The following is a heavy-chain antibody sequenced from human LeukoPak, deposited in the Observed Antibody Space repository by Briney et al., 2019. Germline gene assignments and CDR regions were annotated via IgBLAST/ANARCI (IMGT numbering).Heavy chain of an antibody. J-gene: IGHJ4*02. Sequence: ASVKVSCKASGYTFTGYYMRWVRQAPGQGLEWMGWINPNSGGTNYAQKFQGRVTMTRDTSISTAYMELSRLRSDDTAVYYCARGALEWLFSYFDYWGQGTLVTVSS. CDR3: ARGALEWLFSYFDY. CDR2: INPNSGGT. D-gene: IGHD3-3*01. CDR1: GYTFTGYY. V-gene: IGHV1-2*02.